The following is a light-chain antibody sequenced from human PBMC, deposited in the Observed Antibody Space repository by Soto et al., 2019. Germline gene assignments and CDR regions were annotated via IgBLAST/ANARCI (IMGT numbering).Light chain of an antibody. CDR1: SSDVGGYNY. Sequence: QSALTQPASVSGSPGQSITMSRTGTSSDVGGYNYVSWYQQHPGKAPKLMIYEVSNRPSGVSNRFSGSKSGNTASLTISGLQAEDEADYYCSSYTSSSTLVFGTGTKLTVL. CDR3: SSYTSSSTLV. CDR2: EVS. V-gene: IGLV2-14*01. J-gene: IGLJ1*01.